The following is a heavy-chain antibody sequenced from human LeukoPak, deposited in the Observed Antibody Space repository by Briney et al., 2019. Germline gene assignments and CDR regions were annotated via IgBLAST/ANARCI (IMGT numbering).Heavy chain of an antibody. D-gene: IGHD6-6*01. J-gene: IGHJ4*02. CDR3: AKGSEQLLGLFGY. Sequence: GGSLRLSCTASGFTFSSYAMSWVRQAPGKGLEWVSAISGSGGSTYYADSVKGRFTISRDNSKNTLYLQMNSLRAEDTAVYYWAKGSEQLLGLFGYWGQGTLVTVSS. CDR1: GFTFSSYA. V-gene: IGHV3-23*01. CDR2: ISGSGGST.